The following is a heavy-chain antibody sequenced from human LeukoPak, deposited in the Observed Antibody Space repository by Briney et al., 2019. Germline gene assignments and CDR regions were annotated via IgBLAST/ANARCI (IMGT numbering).Heavy chain of an antibody. CDR2: IYTGDSGT. CDR1: GYSFASYW. Sequence: GESLKISCKGSGYSFASYWIAWVRQMPGKGLEWMGIIYTGDSGTRYSPSFQGQVTISADKSISTAYLQWSSLKASDSAMYYCATNTMFRGIHAFDIWGQGTMVTVSS. CDR3: ATNTMFRGIHAFDI. V-gene: IGHV5-51*01. D-gene: IGHD3-10*01. J-gene: IGHJ3*02.